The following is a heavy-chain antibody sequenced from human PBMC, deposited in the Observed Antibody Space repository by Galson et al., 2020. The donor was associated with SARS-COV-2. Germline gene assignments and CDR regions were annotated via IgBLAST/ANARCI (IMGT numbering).Heavy chain of an antibody. Sequence: GGSLRLSCAGSGFTFSSYDMSWVRQAPGKGLEWVSAISDSGGNTYYADSVKGRFTISRDNSKNTLYLQMSSLRDEDTAVYYCAKRSIQWELLFWFDPWGQGTLVTLSS. V-gene: IGHV3-23*01. CDR1: GFTFSSYD. CDR2: ISDSGGNT. J-gene: IGHJ5*02. D-gene: IGHD1-26*01. CDR3: AKRSIQWELLFWFDP.